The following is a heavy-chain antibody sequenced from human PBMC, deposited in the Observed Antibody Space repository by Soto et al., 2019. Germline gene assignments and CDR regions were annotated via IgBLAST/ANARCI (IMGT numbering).Heavy chain of an antibody. CDR1: GGSISTSSYF. CDR3: ARHRWGSGSYSGLLDF. D-gene: IGHD3-10*01. J-gene: IGHJ4*02. Sequence: QLQLQESGPGLVKPSETLSLTCSVSGGSISTSSYFWGWIRQPPGKGLEWVGSVHYSGSANYRSSLQSRVTISVDTSQNKFSLRLRSGTAADTAVYYCARHRWGSGSYSGLLDFWGQGALVTVSS. V-gene: IGHV4-39*01. CDR2: VHYSGSA.